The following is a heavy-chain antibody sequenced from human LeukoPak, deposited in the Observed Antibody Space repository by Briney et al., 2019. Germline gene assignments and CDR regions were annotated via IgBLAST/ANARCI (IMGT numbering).Heavy chain of an antibody. Sequence: SGPVLVKPTETLTLTCTVSGFSLSNARMGVSWIRQPPGKALEWLAHIFSNDEKSYSTSLKSRLTISKDTSKSQVVLTMTNMDPVDAATYYCARIPDYDSSVYYTYYFDYWGQGTLVTVSS. CDR3: ARIPDYDSSVYYTYYFDY. V-gene: IGHV2-26*01. CDR1: GFSLSNARMG. J-gene: IGHJ4*02. D-gene: IGHD3-22*01. CDR2: IFSNDEK.